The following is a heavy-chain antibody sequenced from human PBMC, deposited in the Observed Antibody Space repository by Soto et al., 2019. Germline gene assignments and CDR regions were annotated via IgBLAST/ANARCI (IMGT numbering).Heavy chain of an antibody. D-gene: IGHD5-12*01. V-gene: IGHV3-11*01. Sequence: GGSLRLSCAASGFTFSDYYMSWIRQAPGKGLEWVSYISSSGSTIYYADSVKGRFTISRDNAKNSLYLQMNSLRAEDTAVYYCARVPRGHDRQYYFDYWGQGTLVTVSS. J-gene: IGHJ4*02. CDR2: ISSSGSTI. CDR1: GFTFSDYY. CDR3: ARVPRGHDRQYYFDY.